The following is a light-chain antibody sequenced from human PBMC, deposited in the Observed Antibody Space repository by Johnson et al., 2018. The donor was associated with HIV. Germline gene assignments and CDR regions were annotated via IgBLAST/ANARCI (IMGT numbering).Light chain of an antibody. CDR1: SSNIGNNY. V-gene: IGLV1-51*01. CDR2: DNN. Sequence: QSVLTQPPSMSAAPGQRVTISCSGSSSNIGNNYVSWYQQVPGAAPKLLIYDNNKRPSGIPDRFSGSKSGTSATLGITGLPTGDEADYYCGTWDSSLSAGWVFGTGTKVTVL. J-gene: IGLJ1*01. CDR3: GTWDSSLSAGWV.